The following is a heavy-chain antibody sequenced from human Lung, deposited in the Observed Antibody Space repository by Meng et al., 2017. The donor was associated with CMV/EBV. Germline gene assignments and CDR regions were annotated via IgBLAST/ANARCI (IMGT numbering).Heavy chain of an antibody. CDR1: GFSLSNARMG. V-gene: IGHV2-26*01. CDR2: IFSNDEK. J-gene: IGHJ4*02. D-gene: IGHD2-2*02. CDR3: ARIAEGYCSSTSCYTRDYFDY. Sequence: SGPXLVKPTETLTLTCTVSGFSLSNARMGVSWIRQPPGKALEWLAHIFSNDEKSYSTSLKSRLTISKDTSKSQVVLTMTNMDPVDTATYYCARIAEGYCSSTSCYTRDYFDYWXQGTXVTVSS.